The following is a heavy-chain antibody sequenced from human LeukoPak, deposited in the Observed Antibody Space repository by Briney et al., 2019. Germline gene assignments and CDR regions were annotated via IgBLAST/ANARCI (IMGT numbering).Heavy chain of an antibody. J-gene: IGHJ5*02. V-gene: IGHV1-2*02. CDR3: ARGYCSSTSCYDPPTNWFDP. CDR1: VYTFTGYY. D-gene: IGHD2-2*01. Sequence: ASVTVSCKASVYTFTGYYMHWVRQPPGQGLEWMGLINPNSGGTNNAQKFQDRVTMPTDTSISTAYMELRRMRSDDTAVYYCARGYCSSTSCYDPPTNWFDPWDQGTLVTVS. CDR2: INPNSGGT.